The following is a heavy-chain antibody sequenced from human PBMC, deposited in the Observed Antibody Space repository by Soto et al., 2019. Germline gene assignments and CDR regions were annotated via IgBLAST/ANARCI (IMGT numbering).Heavy chain of an antibody. CDR1: GYPFINYG. V-gene: IGHV1-18*01. D-gene: IGHD2-15*01. Sequence: QPQLVQSGVEVKKPGASVRVTCKASGYPFINYGINWVRQAPGQGLEWMGWTSGNNGGTNYGPKFRDRITMPPDTSSKTAYLKLRSLRSDDTAVYYCAKDGGHAARMHMCGMDVWGQGTTVTVSS. CDR2: TSGNNGGT. J-gene: IGHJ6*02. CDR3: AKDGGHAARMHMCGMDV.